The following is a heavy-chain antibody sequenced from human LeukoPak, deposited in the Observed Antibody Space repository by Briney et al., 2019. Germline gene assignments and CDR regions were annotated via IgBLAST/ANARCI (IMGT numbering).Heavy chain of an antibody. V-gene: IGHV4-39*01. CDR1: GGSISGSTTYY. J-gene: IGHJ4*02. D-gene: IGHD3-10*01. Sequence: PSETLSLTCTVSGGSISGSTTYYWAWIRQPPGKGLEWIGSIYYSGSTYYNPSLKSRVTISVDTSKNQFSLRLSSVTAADTAVFYCARARITMVRGGFDYWGQGTLVTVSS. CDR3: ARARITMVRGGFDY. CDR2: IYYSGST.